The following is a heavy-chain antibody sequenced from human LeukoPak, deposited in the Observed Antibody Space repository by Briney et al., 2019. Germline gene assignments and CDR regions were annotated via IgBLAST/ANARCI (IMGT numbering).Heavy chain of an antibody. J-gene: IGHJ5*02. Sequence: GGSLRLSCAASGFTFSSYAMTWVRQAPGKGLEFVSAITSNVGSTYYADSVKGRFTISRDNSKNTLYLQMSSLRAEDTAVYYCVTVGMTSIWSYLRFDPRGQGTLVSVSS. CDR1: GFTFSSYA. V-gene: IGHV3-64D*08. D-gene: IGHD1-26*01. CDR3: VTVGMTSIWSYLRFDP. CDR2: ITSNVGST.